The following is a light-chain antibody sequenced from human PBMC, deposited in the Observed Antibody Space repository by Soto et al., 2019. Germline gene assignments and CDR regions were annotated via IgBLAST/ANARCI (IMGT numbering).Light chain of an antibody. CDR1: SSDVGGYNY. V-gene: IGLV2-14*01. Sequence: SVLTQTASVSGSPGESITISCTGTSSDVGGYNYVSWYQQHPGKAPKLMIYEVSNRPSGVSNRFSGSKSGNTASLTISGLRAEDEAHYYCRSYTSSSNYVFGTGTKVTVL. CDR2: EVS. J-gene: IGLJ1*01. CDR3: RSYTSSSNYV.